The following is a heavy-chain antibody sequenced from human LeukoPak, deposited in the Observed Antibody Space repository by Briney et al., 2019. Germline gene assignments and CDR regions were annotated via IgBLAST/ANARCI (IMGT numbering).Heavy chain of an antibody. CDR3: ARDPHYYDTTADY. J-gene: IGHJ4*02. CDR1: GFTFSSYA. Sequence: PGGSLRLSXAASGFTFSSYAMSWVRQAPGKGLEWVSVIYSGGSTYYADSVKGRFTISRDNSKNTLYLQMNSLRAEDTAVYYCARDPHYYDTTADYWGQGTLVTVSS. D-gene: IGHD3-22*01. V-gene: IGHV3-53*01. CDR2: IYSGGST.